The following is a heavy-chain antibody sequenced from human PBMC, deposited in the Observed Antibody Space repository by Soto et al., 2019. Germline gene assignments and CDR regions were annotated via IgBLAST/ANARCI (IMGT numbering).Heavy chain of an antibody. Sequence: GGSLRLSCAASGFSFRTYSMNWIRQAPGKGLEHVSHINSGSSTIYYADSVKGRFTISRDNAENSLYLQMNSLRAEDTAVYYCARCSGGSCYSHAFDVWGQGTLVTVSS. CDR2: INSGSSTI. V-gene: IGHV3-48*01. CDR1: GFSFRTYS. J-gene: IGHJ3*01. D-gene: IGHD2-15*01. CDR3: ARCSGGSCYSHAFDV.